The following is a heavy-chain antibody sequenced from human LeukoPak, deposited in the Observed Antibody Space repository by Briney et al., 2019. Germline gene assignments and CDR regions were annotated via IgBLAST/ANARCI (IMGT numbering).Heavy chain of an antibody. Sequence: GGSLRLSCTASGFTFSSYWMTWVRQAPGKGLEWLANIKQDGSEKKYVDSVKGRFTISRDNAKNSLYLQMNSLRVEDTAVYFCTRDTPWAYWGQGTLVTVSS. V-gene: IGHV3-7*01. CDR2: IKQDGSEK. CDR1: GFTFSSYW. J-gene: IGHJ4*02. CDR3: TRDTPWAY.